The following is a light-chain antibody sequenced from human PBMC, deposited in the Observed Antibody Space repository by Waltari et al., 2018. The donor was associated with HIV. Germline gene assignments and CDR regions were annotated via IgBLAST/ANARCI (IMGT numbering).Light chain of an antibody. J-gene: IGLJ2*01. Sequence: QSALTQPRSVSGPPGQSVTISCTGSSSAGGGYNYVSWYQQHPTKAPKSIVYDVSERPSGVPDRFSGSKSGNRASLTISGLQAEDEADYYCYSYAGSLLFGGGTKLTVL. CDR2: DVS. CDR1: SSAGGGYNY. V-gene: IGLV2-11*01. CDR3: YSYAGSLL.